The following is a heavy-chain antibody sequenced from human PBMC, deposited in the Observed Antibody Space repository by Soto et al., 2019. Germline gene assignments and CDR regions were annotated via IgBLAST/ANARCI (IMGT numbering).Heavy chain of an antibody. CDR2: IYPGDHET. CDR3: ARSPRSSPYFDY. J-gene: IGHJ4*02. Sequence: GESLKISCRCSGYTFSNFWIAWVRHLPGKGPEWMGIIYPGDHETRYSPSFHGKVTISADKSINTAYLQWSSLEASDSAFYYCARSPRSSPYFDYWGQGALVTVSS. V-gene: IGHV5-51*01. CDR1: GYTFSNFW. D-gene: IGHD6-13*01.